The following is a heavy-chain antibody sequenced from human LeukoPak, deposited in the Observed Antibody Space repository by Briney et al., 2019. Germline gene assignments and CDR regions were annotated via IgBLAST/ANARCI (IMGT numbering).Heavy chain of an antibody. CDR2: ISYDGSNK. D-gene: IGHD3-22*01. V-gene: IGHV3-30-3*01. J-gene: IGHJ4*02. CDR1: GFTFSSYA. CDR3: ARCYYYDSSGYSPLFGYFDY. Sequence: GGSLRLSCAASGFTFSSYAMHWVRQAPGKGLEWVAVISYDGSNKYYADSVKGRFTISRDNSKNTLYLQMNSLRAEDTAVYYCARCYYYDSSGYSPLFGYFDYWGQGTLVTVSS.